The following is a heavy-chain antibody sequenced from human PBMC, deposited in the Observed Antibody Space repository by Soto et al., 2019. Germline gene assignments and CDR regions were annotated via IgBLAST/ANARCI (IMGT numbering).Heavy chain of an antibody. CDR2: IYHSGIT. CDR3: ARENSGSYSDY. Sequence: QVQLQESGPGLVKPSGTLSLTCAVSGGSISSSNWWSWVRQPPGKGLEWIGEIYHSGITNYNPSLNSLVTISVDKSKNQFSLKLCSVTAVDTAVYDCARENSGSYSDYWGQGTLVTVSS. D-gene: IGHD1-26*01. CDR1: GGSISSSNW. J-gene: IGHJ4*02. V-gene: IGHV4-4*02.